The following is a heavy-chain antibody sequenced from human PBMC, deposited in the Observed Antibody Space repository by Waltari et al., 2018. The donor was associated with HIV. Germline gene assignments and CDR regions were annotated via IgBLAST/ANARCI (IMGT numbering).Heavy chain of an antibody. J-gene: IGHJ3*02. V-gene: IGHV4-31*03. CDR1: GGSISSGGYY. CDR2: IYYSGST. Sequence: QVQLQESGPGLVKPSQTLSLTCTVSGGSISSGGYYWSWIRQHPGKGLEWIGYIYYSGSTYYNPSLKSRVTISVDTSKNQFSLKLSSVTAADTAVYYCARDGEDCTGGVCYFGAFDIWGQGTMVTVSS. CDR3: ARDGEDCTGGVCYFGAFDI. D-gene: IGHD2-8*02.